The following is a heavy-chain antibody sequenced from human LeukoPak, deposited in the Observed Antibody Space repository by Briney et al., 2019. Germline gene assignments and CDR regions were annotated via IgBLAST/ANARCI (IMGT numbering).Heavy chain of an antibody. Sequence: GGSLRLSCAASGFTFSSYCMHWVRQAPGKGLVWVSRINSDGSSTSYADSVKGRFTISRDNAKNTLYLQMNSLRAEDTAVYYCARGDTYYYDSSGYYFYWGQGTLVTVSS. D-gene: IGHD3-22*01. J-gene: IGHJ4*02. CDR1: GFTFSSYC. CDR3: ARGDTYYYDSSGYYFY. V-gene: IGHV3-74*01. CDR2: INSDGSST.